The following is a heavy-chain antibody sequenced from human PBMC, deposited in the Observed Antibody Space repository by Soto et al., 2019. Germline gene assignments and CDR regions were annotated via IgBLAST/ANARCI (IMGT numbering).Heavy chain of an antibody. CDR1: GFTFSSYA. CDR2: ISSNGGST. J-gene: IGHJ3*02. V-gene: IGHV3-64D*06. D-gene: IGHD2-15*01. CDR3: VKGGVGNCSGGSCYYGI. Sequence: GGSLRLSCSASGFTFSSYAMHWVRQAPGKGLEYVSAISSNGGSTYYADSVKGRFTISRDNSKNTLYLQMSSLRAEDTAVYYCVKGGVGNCSGGSCYYGIWRQGTMVTVSS.